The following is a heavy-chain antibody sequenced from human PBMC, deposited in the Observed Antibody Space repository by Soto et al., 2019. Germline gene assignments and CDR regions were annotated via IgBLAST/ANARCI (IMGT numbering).Heavy chain of an antibody. V-gene: IGHV1-8*01. D-gene: IGHD3-16*01. CDR3: ARGNPFNYAGFDV. CDR2: MNAKSGDT. J-gene: IGHJ6*02. CDR1: GYTFSDFD. Sequence: QAHLEQSGAEVKRPGASVKVSCKASGYTFSDFDINWLRQASGQGPEWMGWMNAKSGDTFFAQRFQGKFNMTWDTSLSTACREVGSLTSDDTVMYYCARGNPFNYAGFDVWGQGTTVAVSS.